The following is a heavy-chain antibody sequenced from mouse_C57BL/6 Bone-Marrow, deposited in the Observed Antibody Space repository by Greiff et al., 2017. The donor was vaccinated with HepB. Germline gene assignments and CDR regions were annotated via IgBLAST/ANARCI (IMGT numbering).Heavy chain of an antibody. V-gene: IGHV1-54*01. CDR3: ARYGPNYAMDY. CDR1: GYAFTNYL. D-gene: IGHD1-2*01. J-gene: IGHJ4*01. Sequence: VKLQQSGAELVRPGTSVKVSCKASGYAFTNYLIEWVKQRPGQGLEWIGVINPGSGGTNYNEKFKGKATLTADKSSSTAYMQLSSLTSEDSAVYFCARYGPNYAMDYWGQGTSVTVSS. CDR2: INPGSGGT.